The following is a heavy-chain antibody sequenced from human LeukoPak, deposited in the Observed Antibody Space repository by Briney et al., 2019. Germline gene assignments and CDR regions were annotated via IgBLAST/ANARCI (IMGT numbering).Heavy chain of an antibody. J-gene: IGHJ4*02. V-gene: IGHV4-30-4*08. D-gene: IGHD2-2*01. CDR1: GGSISSSSYY. CDR3: ARVRIVVVPAAIDY. Sequence: SETLSLTCTVSGGSISSSSYYWGWIRQPPGKGLEWIGYIYYSGSTYYNPSLKSRVTISVDTSKNQFSLKLSSVTAADTAVYYCARVRIVVVPAAIDYWGQGTLVTVSS. CDR2: IYYSGST.